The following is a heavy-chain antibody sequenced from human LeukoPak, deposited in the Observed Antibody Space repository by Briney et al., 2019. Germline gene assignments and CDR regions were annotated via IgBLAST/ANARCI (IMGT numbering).Heavy chain of an antibody. J-gene: IGHJ3*02. CDR2: IIPIFGTA. CDR1: GGTFSSYA. Sequence: SVKVSCKASGGTFSSYAISLVRQAPGQGLEWMGGIIPIFGTANYAQKFQGRVTITADESTSTAYMELSSLRSEDTAVYYCARDSPVLLWFGESPDAFDIWGQGTMVTVSS. D-gene: IGHD3-10*01. V-gene: IGHV1-69*01. CDR3: ARDSPVLLWFGESPDAFDI.